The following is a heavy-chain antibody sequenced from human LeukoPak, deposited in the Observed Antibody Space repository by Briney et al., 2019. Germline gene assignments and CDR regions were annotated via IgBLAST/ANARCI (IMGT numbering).Heavy chain of an antibody. V-gene: IGHV3-74*01. J-gene: IGHJ5*02. CDR1: GFTFSSCW. CDR2: INSDGSST. Sequence: PGGSLRLSCAASGFTFSSCWMHWVRQAPGKGLVWVSRINSDGSSTTYADSVKGRFTISRDNDKNSLYLQMNSVRAEDTAVYYCARAGPSSTSCCYWFDPWGQGTLVTVSS. D-gene: IGHD2-2*01. CDR3: ARAGPSSTSCCYWFDP.